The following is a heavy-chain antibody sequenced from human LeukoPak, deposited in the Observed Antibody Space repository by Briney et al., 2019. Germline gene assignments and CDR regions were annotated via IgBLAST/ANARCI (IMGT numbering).Heavy chain of an antibody. Sequence: SETLSLTCAVYGGSFSGYYWSWIRQPPGKGLEWIGEINHSGSTNYNPSLKRRVTISVDTSKNQFSLKLSSVTAADTAVYYCASSAGPGRLITYWGQGTLVTVSS. D-gene: IGHD1-1*01. J-gene: IGHJ4*02. V-gene: IGHV4-34*01. CDR2: INHSGST. CDR3: ASSAGPGRLITY. CDR1: GGSFSGYY.